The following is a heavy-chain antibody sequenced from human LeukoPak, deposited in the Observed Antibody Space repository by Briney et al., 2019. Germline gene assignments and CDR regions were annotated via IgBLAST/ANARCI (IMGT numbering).Heavy chain of an antibody. CDR3: ASKSSNHWYLDL. V-gene: IGHV4-31*03. D-gene: IGHD2-2*01. J-gene: IGHJ2*01. CDR2: IYYSGST. Sequence: PSQTLSLTCTVSGGSISSGGYYWSWIRQHPGKGLEWIGYIYYSGSTYYNPSLKSRVTISVDTSKNQFSLKLSSVTAADTAVYYCASKSSNHWYLDLWGRGTLVTVSS. CDR1: GGSISSGGYY.